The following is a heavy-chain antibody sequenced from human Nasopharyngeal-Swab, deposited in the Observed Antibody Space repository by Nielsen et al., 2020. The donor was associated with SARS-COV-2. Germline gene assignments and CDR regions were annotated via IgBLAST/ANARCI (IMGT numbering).Heavy chain of an antibody. CDR1: GFTFSDYY. V-gene: IGHV3-11*04. D-gene: IGHD5-24*01. Sequence: GESLKIFCAASGFTFSDYYMSWIRQAPGKGLEWVSYISSSGSTIYYADPVKGRFTISRDNAKKSLYLQMNSLRVEDTAVYYCARETPTWGYRIDFWGQGTLVTVSS. J-gene: IGHJ4*02. CDR3: ARETPTWGYRIDF. CDR2: ISSSGSTI.